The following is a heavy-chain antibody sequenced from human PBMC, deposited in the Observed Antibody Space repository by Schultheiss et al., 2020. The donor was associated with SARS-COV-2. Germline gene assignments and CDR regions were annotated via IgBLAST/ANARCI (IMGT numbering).Heavy chain of an antibody. Sequence: GGSLRLSCAASGFTFSDYYMSWIRQAPGKGLEWVSAISGSGGSTYYADSVKGRFTISRDNSKNTLYLQMNSLRAEDTAVYYCAREEGYSYGSAFDYWGQGTLVTVSS. CDR1: GFTFSDYY. CDR3: AREEGYSYGSAFDY. CDR2: ISGSGGST. J-gene: IGHJ4*02. V-gene: IGHV3-23*01. D-gene: IGHD5-18*01.